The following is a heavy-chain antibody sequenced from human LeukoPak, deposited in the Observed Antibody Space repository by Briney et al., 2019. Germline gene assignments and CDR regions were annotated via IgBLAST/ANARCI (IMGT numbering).Heavy chain of an antibody. CDR1: GFTFSDYY. D-gene: IGHD4-17*01. CDR3: ARDWHDYGDYLYNWFDP. CDR2: ISSSGSTI. Sequence: GGSLRLSCAASGFTFSDYYMSWIRQAPGKGLEWVSYISSSGSTIYYADSVKGRFTIPRDNAKNSLYLQMNSLRAEDTAVYYCARDWHDYGDYLYNWFDPWGQGTLVTVSS. V-gene: IGHV3-11*04. J-gene: IGHJ5*02.